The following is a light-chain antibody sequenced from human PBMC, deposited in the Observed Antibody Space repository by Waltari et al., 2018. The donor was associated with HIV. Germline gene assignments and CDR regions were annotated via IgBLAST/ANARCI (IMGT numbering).Light chain of an antibody. Sequence: QSALTQPVSVSGSPGLSITLSCLGTTNDIGLINTVSWYRHQPDSPPQLIIFYTKSLPSGIPSRFSGSKSGTTASLTISGLQADDEGHYYCSSFSTSGSVRFGGGTKVTV. CDR3: SSFSTSGSVR. CDR2: YTK. V-gene: IGLV2-14*01. J-gene: IGLJ3*02. CDR1: TNDIGLINT.